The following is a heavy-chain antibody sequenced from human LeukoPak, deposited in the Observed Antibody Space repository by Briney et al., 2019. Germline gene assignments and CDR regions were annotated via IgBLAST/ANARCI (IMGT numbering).Heavy chain of an antibody. CDR2: INPTGSAT. CDR1: GYTFIKHW. J-gene: IGHJ5*02. Sequence: ASVKVSCKASGYTFIKHWMHWVRQAPGQGLEWEGLINPTGSATLYAQKFQGRVTLTRDMSTNTDYMELRSLKSEDTAVYYCARDNSVGDIAWWFDPWGQGTLVTVSS. CDR3: ARDNSVGDIAWWFDP. D-gene: IGHD3-10*01. V-gene: IGHV1-46*01.